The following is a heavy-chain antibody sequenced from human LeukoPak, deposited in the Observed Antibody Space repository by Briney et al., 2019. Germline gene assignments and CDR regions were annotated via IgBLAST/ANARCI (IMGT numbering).Heavy chain of an antibody. CDR2: IYSGGST. D-gene: IGHD6-25*01. CDR1: GFTVSSNS. Sequence: GGSLRLSCVVSGFTVSSNSMSWFRQAPGKGLEWASVIYSGGSTYYADSVKGRFTISRDNSKNTLYLQMNSLRAEDTAVYYCARERGHLDYWGQGTLVTVSS. V-gene: IGHV3-66*01. J-gene: IGHJ4*02. CDR3: ARERGHLDY.